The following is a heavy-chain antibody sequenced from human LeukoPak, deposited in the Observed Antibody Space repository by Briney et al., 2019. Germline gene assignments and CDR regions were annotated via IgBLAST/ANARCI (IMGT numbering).Heavy chain of an antibody. J-gene: IGHJ4*02. CDR2: IKEDGSDK. V-gene: IGHV3-7*01. Sequence: GGSLRLSCAASGFTFSTYWMSWVRQAPGKGLESVAKIKEDGSDKYCVDSVKGRFTISRDNGKNSLYLQMNSLRAEDTAVYYCARDRGGGSFDYWGQGTLVTVSS. D-gene: IGHD2-15*01. CDR3: ARDRGGGSFDY. CDR1: GFTFSTYW.